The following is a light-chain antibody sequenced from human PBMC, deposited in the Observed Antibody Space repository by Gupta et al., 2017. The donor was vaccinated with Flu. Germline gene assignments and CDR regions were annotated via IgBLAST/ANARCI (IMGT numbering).Light chain of an antibody. CDR1: SNDSGAYDD. Sequence: ITISCTGTSNDSGAYDDVSWYQQHPGTAPKLLMFADSRRPSGVSNRFSGSKSGNTASLNISGLQAEDEADYYCKSCKNSRTPAVFGGGTKLTVL. J-gene: IGLJ3*02. CDR3: KSCKNSRTPAV. V-gene: IGLV2-14*03. CDR2: ADS.